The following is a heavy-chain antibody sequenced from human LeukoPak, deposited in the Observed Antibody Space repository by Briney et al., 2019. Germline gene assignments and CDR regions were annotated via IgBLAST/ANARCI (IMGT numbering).Heavy chain of an antibody. D-gene: IGHD2/OR15-2a*01. V-gene: IGHV3-23*01. CDR3: AKGPLLWD. Sequence: GGSLRLSCAASGFTFSSSAMSWVRQAPGKGLEWVSSISGSGGSPYYADSVRGLFTISRENSKNTPYLQMNSLRAEDTAVYYCAKGPLLWDWGQGTLVTVSS. CDR2: ISGSGGSP. CDR1: GFTFSSSA. J-gene: IGHJ4*02.